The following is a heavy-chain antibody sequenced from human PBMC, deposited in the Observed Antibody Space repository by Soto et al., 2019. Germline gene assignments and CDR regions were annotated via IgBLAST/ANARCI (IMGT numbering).Heavy chain of an antibody. CDR1: GGSISSYY. CDR2: IYYSGST. CDR3: AGDQIVVVPGGDYYYYGMDV. V-gene: IGHV4-59*01. J-gene: IGHJ6*02. Sequence: SETLSLTCTVSGGSISSYYWSWIRQPPGKGLEWIGYIYYSGSTNYNPSLKSRVTISVDTSKNQFSLKLSSVTAADTAVYYCAGDQIVVVPGGDYYYYGMDVWGQGTTVTVSS. D-gene: IGHD2-2*01.